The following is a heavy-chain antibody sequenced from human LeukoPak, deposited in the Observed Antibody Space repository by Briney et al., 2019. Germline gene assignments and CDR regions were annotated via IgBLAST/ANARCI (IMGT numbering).Heavy chain of an antibody. CDR2: IYYSGST. J-gene: IGHJ4*02. Sequence: SETPSLTCAVSGGSISSYYWSWIRQPPGKGLEWIGYIYYSGSTNYNPSLKSRVTISVDTSKNQFSLKLSSVTAADTAVYYCARGGVVGAIDYWGQGTLVTVSS. CDR3: ARGGVVGAIDY. CDR1: GGSISSYY. V-gene: IGHV4-59*01. D-gene: IGHD2-15*01.